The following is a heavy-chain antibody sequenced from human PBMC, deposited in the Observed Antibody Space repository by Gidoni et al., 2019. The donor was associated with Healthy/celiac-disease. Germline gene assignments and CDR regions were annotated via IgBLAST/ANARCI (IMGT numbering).Heavy chain of an antibody. CDR1: GGSISSYY. D-gene: IGHD3-9*01. CDR3: ARFRSDYDILTGYHTTWYFDL. CDR2: IYYSGST. J-gene: IGHJ2*01. V-gene: IGHV4-59*01. Sequence: QVQLQESGPGLVKPSETLSLTCTVSGGSISSYYWSWIRQPPGKGLEWIGYIYYSGSTNYNPSLKSRVTISVDTSKNQFSLKLSSVTAADTALYYCARFRSDYDILTGYHTTWYFDLWGRGTLVTVSS.